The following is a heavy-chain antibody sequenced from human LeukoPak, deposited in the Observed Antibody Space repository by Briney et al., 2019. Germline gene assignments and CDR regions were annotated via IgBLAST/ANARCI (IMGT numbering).Heavy chain of an antibody. J-gene: IGHJ4*02. V-gene: IGHV4-4*02. CDR1: GGSITSSNW. Sequence: SETLPLTCAVSGGSITSSNWWSWVRQPPGKGLEWIGEIYHSGNTNYNPSLKSRVTISVDKSKNQFSLKLSSVTAADTAVYYRARGPWISPFDYWGQGTLVTVSS. D-gene: IGHD5-12*01. CDR3: ARGPWISPFDY. CDR2: IYHSGNT.